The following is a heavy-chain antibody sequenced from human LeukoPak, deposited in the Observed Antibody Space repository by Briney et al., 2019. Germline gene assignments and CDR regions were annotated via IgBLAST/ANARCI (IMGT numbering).Heavy chain of an antibody. CDR1: RFIFSDYY. CDR2: ISSSGSTI. V-gene: IGHV3-11*04. D-gene: IGHD5-24*01. Sequence: AGGSLRLSCAASRFIFSDYYMSWIRQAPGKGLEWVSYISSSGSTIYYADSVKGRFTISRDNAKNSLYLQMNSLRAEDTAVYYCASLRWLQSNIDYWGQGTLVTVSS. CDR3: ASLRWLQSNIDY. J-gene: IGHJ4*02.